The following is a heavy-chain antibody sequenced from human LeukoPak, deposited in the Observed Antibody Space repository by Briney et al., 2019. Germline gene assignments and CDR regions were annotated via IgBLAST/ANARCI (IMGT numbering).Heavy chain of an antibody. V-gene: IGHV3-33*01. CDR3: ARHKDWTFDY. D-gene: IGHD3/OR15-3a*01. J-gene: IGHJ4*02. CDR2: IWYDGSNK. Sequence: GGSLRLSCAASGFTFGSYDMHWVRQATGKGLEWVAVIWYDGSNKYYADSVKGRFTISRDISKNTLYLQMNSLRAEDTAVYYCARHKDWTFDYWGQGTLVTVSS. CDR1: GFTFGSYD.